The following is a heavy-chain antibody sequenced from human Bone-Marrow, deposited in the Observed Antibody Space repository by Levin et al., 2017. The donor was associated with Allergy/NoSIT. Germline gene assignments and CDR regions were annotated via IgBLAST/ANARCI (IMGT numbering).Heavy chain of an antibody. J-gene: IGHJ4*01. V-gene: IGHV1-18*01. Sequence: ASVKVSCKASGYIFSNYGISWVRQAPGQGREGMGWTSAYNGNTNYAQKFQGRVTMTTDTSTNTAYMDVRRLRADDTAVYYCARVPPVIAAATFSFWGPGTLVTVSS. CDR1: GYIFSNYG. CDR2: TSAYNGNT. D-gene: IGHD6-13*01. CDR3: ARVPPVIAAATFSF.